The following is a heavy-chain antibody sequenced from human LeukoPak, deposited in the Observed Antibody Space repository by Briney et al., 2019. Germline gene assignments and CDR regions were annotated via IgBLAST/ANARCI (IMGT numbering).Heavy chain of an antibody. Sequence: PSETLSLTCAVYGGSFSGYYWSWIRQPAGKGLEWIGRIYTSGSTNYNPSLKSRVTMSVDTSKNQFSLKLSSVTAADTAVYYCARVGYSGYDWDFDYWGQGTLVTVSS. D-gene: IGHD5-12*01. J-gene: IGHJ4*02. CDR2: IYTSGST. V-gene: IGHV4-59*10. CDR3: ARVGYSGYDWDFDY. CDR1: GGSFSGYY.